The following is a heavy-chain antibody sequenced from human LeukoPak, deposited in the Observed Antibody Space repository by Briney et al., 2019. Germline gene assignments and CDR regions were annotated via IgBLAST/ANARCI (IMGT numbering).Heavy chain of an antibody. CDR2: IYSASST. CDR3: ARGLYYLDY. J-gene: IGHJ4*02. CDR1: GVTVSSNY. Sequence: GGSLRLSCAASGVTVSSNYMTWVRQAPGQGLEWVSVIYSASSTDYADSVKGRFTISSDDSKNTLYLQMHSLRAEDTAVYYCARGLYYLDYWGQGTLVTVSS. V-gene: IGHV3-53*01.